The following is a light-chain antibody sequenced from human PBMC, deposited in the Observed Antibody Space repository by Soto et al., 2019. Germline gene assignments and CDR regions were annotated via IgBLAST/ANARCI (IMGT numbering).Light chain of an antibody. CDR3: SSHTSSNTLVV. Sequence: QSALTQPASVSGSPGQSITISCTGTSSDVGGYNYVSWYQQHPGKAPKLMIYDVSTRPSGVSNRFSGSKSGNTASLTISGLQAEDEADYYCSSHTSSNTLVVFGGGTKLPVL. J-gene: IGLJ2*01. CDR2: DVS. V-gene: IGLV2-14*03. CDR1: SSDVGGYNY.